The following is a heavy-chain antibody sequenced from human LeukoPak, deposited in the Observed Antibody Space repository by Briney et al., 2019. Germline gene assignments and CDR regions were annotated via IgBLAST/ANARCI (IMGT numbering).Heavy chain of an antibody. D-gene: IGHD3-22*01. V-gene: IGHV1-24*01. CDR2: FDPEDGET. CDR1: GYTFTSYD. CDR3: ATESPRRQYYYDPNWFDP. Sequence: ASVKVSCKASGYTFTSYDINWVRQATGQGLEWMGGFDPEDGETIYAQKFQGRVTMTEDTSTDTAYMELSSLRSDDTAVYYCATESPRRQYYYDPNWFDPWGQGTLVTVSS. J-gene: IGHJ5*02.